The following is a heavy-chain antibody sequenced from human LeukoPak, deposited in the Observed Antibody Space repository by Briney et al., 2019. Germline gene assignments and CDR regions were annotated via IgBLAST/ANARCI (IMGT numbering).Heavy chain of an antibody. CDR1: GFTFSSYA. D-gene: IGHD5-12*01. CDR2: ISYDGSNK. CDR3: ARQRGYSGYDAFDY. Sequence: GGSLRLSCAASGFTFSSYAMHWVRQAPGKGLEWVAVISYDGSNKYYADSVKGRFTISRDNSKNTLYLQMNSLRAEDTAVYYCARQRGYSGYDAFDYWGQGTLVTVSS. J-gene: IGHJ4*02. V-gene: IGHV3-30-3*01.